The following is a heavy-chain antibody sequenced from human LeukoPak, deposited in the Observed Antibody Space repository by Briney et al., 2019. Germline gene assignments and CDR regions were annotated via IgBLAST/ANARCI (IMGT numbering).Heavy chain of an antibody. CDR3: ARVVVITSYYFDY. J-gene: IGHJ4*02. Sequence: ASETLSLTCTVSGGSISSGGYYWSWIRQHPGKGLEGIGYIYYSGSTYYNPSLKSRVTISVDTSKNQFSLKLSSVTAADTAVYYCARVVVITSYYFDYWGQGTLVTVSS. CDR2: IYYSGST. D-gene: IGHD3-22*01. CDR1: GGSISSGGYY. V-gene: IGHV4-31*03.